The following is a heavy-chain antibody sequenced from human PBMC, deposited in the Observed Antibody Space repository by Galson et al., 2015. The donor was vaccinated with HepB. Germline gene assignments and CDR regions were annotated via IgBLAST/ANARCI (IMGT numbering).Heavy chain of an antibody. CDR3: ATGGFAGTTATTSPFDS. D-gene: IGHD1-1*01. CDR2: ISYHGTNK. CDR1: GFTFSSFA. Sequence: SLRLSCAASGFTFSSFAMHWVRQAPGKGLEWVAVISYHGTNKYYADSVKGRFTISRDNSKNTLYLQMNSLRAEDTAVYYCATGGFAGTTATTSPFDSWGQGTLVTVSS. J-gene: IGHJ4*02. V-gene: IGHV3-30-3*01.